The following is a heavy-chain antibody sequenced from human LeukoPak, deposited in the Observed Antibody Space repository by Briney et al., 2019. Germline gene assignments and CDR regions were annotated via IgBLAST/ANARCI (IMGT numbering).Heavy chain of an antibody. CDR1: GFIFSSYG. D-gene: IGHD1-26*01. CDR3: VKDFVGARDY. Sequence: GGSLRLSCAASGFIFSSYGMHWVRQAPGKGLVWVSRITPDGSRTDHADSVRGRFTISRDDSKNTLYLQMDSLRAEDTAVYYCVKDFVGARDYWGQGTLVTVSS. V-gene: IGHV3-74*01. CDR2: ITPDGSRT. J-gene: IGHJ4*02.